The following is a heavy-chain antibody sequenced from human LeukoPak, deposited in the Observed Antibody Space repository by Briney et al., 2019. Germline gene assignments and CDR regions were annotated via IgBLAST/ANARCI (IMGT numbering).Heavy chain of an antibody. Sequence: GGSLRLSCEASGFTFSSYWMSWVRQAPGKGLEWVANIKQDGSDKYYVDSVKGRFTISRDNAKNSLYLQINSLRAEDTAVYYCARKTVVGSYFDYWGQGTPVTVSS. D-gene: IGHD4-23*01. CDR2: IKQDGSDK. CDR1: GFTFSSYW. V-gene: IGHV3-7*03. CDR3: ARKTVVGSYFDY. J-gene: IGHJ4*02.